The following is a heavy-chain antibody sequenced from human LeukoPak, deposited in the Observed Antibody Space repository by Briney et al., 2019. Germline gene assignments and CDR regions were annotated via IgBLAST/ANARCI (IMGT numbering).Heavy chain of an antibody. CDR2: MKPNSGTT. D-gene: IGHD2-15*01. CDR1: GYTFISYD. CDR3: AKSGLNRLDY. J-gene: IGHJ4*02. Sequence: ASVKVSCKASGYTFISYDINWVRQVTGQGREGMRWMKPNSGTTGYAQKSQGRVTITRTTSISTAFMEPSSLRFEYTAVYYSAKSGLNRLDYWGQGTLVTVSS. V-gene: IGHV1-8*03.